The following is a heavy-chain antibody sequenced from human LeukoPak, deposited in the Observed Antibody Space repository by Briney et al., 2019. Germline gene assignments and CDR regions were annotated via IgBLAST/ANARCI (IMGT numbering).Heavy chain of an antibody. V-gene: IGHV1-3*01. Sequence: ASVKVSCKASGYTFTSYAIHWVRQAPGRRLEWMGWINAGNGNTKYSQNFQGRVTFISNTSATTAFMELSSLRSEDAAVYYCARDSGSGNNDYWGQGTLVTVSS. CDR1: GYTFTSYA. CDR2: INAGNGNT. CDR3: ARDSGSGNNDY. D-gene: IGHD1-26*01. J-gene: IGHJ4*02.